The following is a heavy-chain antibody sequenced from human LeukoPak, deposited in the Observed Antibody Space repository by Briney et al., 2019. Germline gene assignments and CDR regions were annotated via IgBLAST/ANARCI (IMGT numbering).Heavy chain of an antibody. CDR1: GGSISSSSYY. D-gene: IGHD2-15*01. CDR2: IYYSGSP. CDR3: ASLPRCCSGGTCRDTFDI. V-gene: IGHV4-39*01. Sequence: SETLSLTCTVSGGSISSSSYYWGWIRQPPGKGLEWIGSIYYSGSPYYNPTPKTRVTISVHTSKSQFSRKLSSVTAADTAMYYCASLPRCCSGGTCRDTFDIWGQGTMVTVSS. J-gene: IGHJ3*02.